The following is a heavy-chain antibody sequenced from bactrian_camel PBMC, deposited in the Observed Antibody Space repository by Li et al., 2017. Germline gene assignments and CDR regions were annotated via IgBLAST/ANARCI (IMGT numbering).Heavy chain of an antibody. J-gene: IGHJ6*01. CDR2: INRDGSAT. Sequence: VQLVESGGGLVQPGGSLRLSCAASGFTFSSYAMSWVRQAPGKGLEWVSGINRDGSATDYAGSVKGRFTMFRDNVKNTVFLEMNNLKSEDTALYYCATCARTLVERPFGYWGQGTQVTVS. V-gene: IGHV3S40*01. CDR3: ATCARTLVERPFGY. D-gene: IGHD6*01. CDR1: GFTFSSYA.